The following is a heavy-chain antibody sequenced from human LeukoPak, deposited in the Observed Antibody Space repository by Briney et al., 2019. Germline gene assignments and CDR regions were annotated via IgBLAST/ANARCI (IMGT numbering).Heavy chain of an antibody. CDR1: GVSISSHY. J-gene: IGHJ6*03. CDR2: IYYSGST. V-gene: IGHV4-59*11. D-gene: IGHD6-19*01. Sequence: SETLSLTCTVSGVSISSHYWSWIRQPPGKGLEWIGYIYYSGSTNYNPSLKSRVTISVDTSKNQFSLKLSSVTAADTAVYYCAREAVNVYYYYYMDVWGKGTTVTVSS. CDR3: AREAVNVYYYYYMDV.